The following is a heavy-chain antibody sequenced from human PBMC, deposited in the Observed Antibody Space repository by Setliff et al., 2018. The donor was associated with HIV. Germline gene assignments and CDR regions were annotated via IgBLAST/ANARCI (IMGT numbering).Heavy chain of an antibody. J-gene: IGHJ5*02. CDR1: GFSLTTVGG. CDR2: IYWDDDK. V-gene: IGHV2-5*02. Sequence: SGPTLVNPTQTLTLTCTFSGFSLTTVGGVGWIRQPPGKALEWLALIYWDDDKRYSPSLQNRLSITKDTSKNQVVLTMTNMGPVDTATYYCAHEPPQTGARWSDPWGQGTLVTVSS. CDR3: AHEPPQTGARWSDP.